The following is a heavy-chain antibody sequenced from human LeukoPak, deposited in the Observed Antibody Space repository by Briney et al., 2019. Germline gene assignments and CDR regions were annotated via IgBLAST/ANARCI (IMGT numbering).Heavy chain of an antibody. D-gene: IGHD4-17*01. V-gene: IGHV4-59*01. CDR1: GGSISGYY. CDR2: IYYSGSKST. CDR3: ARDLGDFDYGDYGWFDP. J-gene: IGHJ5*02. Sequence: SETLSLTCTVSGGSISGYYWSWIRQSPGRGLEWIGYIYYSGSKSTNYNPSLQSRITMSVDTSKNQHSLKLSSVTAADTAVYYCARDLGDFDYGDYGWFDPWGQGTLVTVSS.